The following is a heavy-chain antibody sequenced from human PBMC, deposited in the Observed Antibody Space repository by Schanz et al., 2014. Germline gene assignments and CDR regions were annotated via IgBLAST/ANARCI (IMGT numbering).Heavy chain of an antibody. CDR2: IWYDGSNK. V-gene: IGHV3-33*01. CDR3: GRAGTGMAGWYFEL. Sequence: QMQLVESGGGVVQPGRSLRLSCAASGFTFSSYGMHWVRQAPGKGLEWVAVIWYDGSNKYYADSVKGRFTISRDNSKNTLFLQMSSLRVDDMAVYYCGRAGTGMAGWYFELWGRGTLVTVSS. CDR1: GFTFSSYG. D-gene: IGHD5-18*01. J-gene: IGHJ2*01.